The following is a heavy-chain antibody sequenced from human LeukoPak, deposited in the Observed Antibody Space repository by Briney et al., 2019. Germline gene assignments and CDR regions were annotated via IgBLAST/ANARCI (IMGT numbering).Heavy chain of an antibody. CDR2: IYSSGST. Sequence: SQTLSLTCTVSGGSISSATNYWSWIRQPAGKGLEWIGRIYSSGSTNYNPSLKSRVTMSVDTSKNQFSLKLSSVTAADTAVYYCARDVYVNGAFDIWGQGTMVTVSS. CDR1: GGSISSATNY. J-gene: IGHJ3*02. CDR3: ARDVYVNGAFDI. V-gene: IGHV4-61*02. D-gene: IGHD2/OR15-2a*01.